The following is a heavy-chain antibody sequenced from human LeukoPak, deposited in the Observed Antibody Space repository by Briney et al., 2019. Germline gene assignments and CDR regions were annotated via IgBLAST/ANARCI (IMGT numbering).Heavy chain of an antibody. V-gene: IGHV3-23*01. D-gene: IGHD6-13*01. CDR1: GFTFENFG. J-gene: IGHJ4*02. CDR2: LSANGGST. Sequence: GGSLRLSCDASGFTFENFGMAWVRQAPGKGLEWVSLLSANGGSTSYADSAKGRFTISRDNSKDTVYLQMDSLRVEDTAIYYCAKGAGDSSAWYAIFDYWGQGTLVTVSS. CDR3: AKGAGDSSAWYAIFDY.